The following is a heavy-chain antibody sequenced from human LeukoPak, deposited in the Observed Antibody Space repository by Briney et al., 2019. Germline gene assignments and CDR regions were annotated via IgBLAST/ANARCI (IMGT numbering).Heavy chain of an antibody. J-gene: IGHJ3*02. D-gene: IGHD5-18*01. CDR2: IKQDGTEK. Sequence: GGSLRLSCAASGFTLSNHWMIWVRQAPGKGLECVANIKQDGTEKYYLDSVKGRFTISRDNAKNSLYLQMNSLRAEDTAVYYCARAGAMGAFAFDIWGQGTMVTVSS. CDR1: GFTLSNHW. V-gene: IGHV3-7*03. CDR3: ARAGAMGAFAFDI.